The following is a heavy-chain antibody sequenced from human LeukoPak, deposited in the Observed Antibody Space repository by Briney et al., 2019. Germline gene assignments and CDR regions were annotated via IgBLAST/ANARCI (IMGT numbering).Heavy chain of an antibody. J-gene: IGHJ6*02. CDR2: IIPIVGTA. Sequence: ASVKVSCKASGYTFNSYGISWVRQAPGQGLEWMGGIIPIVGTANYAQKFQGRVTITEDESTSTAYMELSSLRSEDTAVYYCARGYRGTIFGVVIVDNYYYGMDVWGQGTTVTVSS. V-gene: IGHV1-69*13. CDR3: ARGYRGTIFGVVIVDNYYYGMDV. D-gene: IGHD3-3*01. CDR1: GYTFNSYG.